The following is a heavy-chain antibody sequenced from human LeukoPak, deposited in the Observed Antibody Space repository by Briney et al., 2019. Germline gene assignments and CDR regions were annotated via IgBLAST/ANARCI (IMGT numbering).Heavy chain of an antibody. CDR3: ARSSGVVIHNWFDP. CDR1: GGSIRGSSYY. D-gene: IGHD3-3*01. J-gene: IGHJ5*02. CDR2: IYYSGST. Sequence: SETLSLTCTVSGGSIRGSSYYWVWIRQPPGKGLEWIGTIYYSGSTYYNPSLKSLVTIKVRSVTAADTAVYYCARSSGVVIHNWFDPWGQGTLVTVSS. V-gene: IGHV4-39*01.